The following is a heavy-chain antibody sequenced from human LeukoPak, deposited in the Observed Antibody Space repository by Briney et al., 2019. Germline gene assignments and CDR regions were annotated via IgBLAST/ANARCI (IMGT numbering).Heavy chain of an antibody. Sequence: ASVKVSCKASGYTFTGYYMHWVRQAPGQGLEWMGWINPNSGGTNYAQKFQGRVTMARDTSISTAYMELSRLRSDDTAVYYCARVTYYYDSSGYYPWGQGTLVTVSS. CDR2: INPNSGGT. J-gene: IGHJ5*02. D-gene: IGHD3-22*01. CDR3: ARVTYYYDSSGYYP. CDR1: GYTFTGYY. V-gene: IGHV1-2*02.